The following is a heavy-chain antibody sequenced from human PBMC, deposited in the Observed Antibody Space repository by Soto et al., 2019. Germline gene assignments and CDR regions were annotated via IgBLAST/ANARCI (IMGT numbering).Heavy chain of an antibody. Sequence: PGGSLRLSCEGSGFTFSTYAMSWVRQGPGKGLEWVSAISGSGGSTYYTDSVKGRFTISRDNSKNTLYLQMNTLRAEDTAVYYCARDRGTGQWLPLDYWGQGTLVTVSS. CDR3: ARDRGTGQWLPLDY. CDR2: ISGSGGST. D-gene: IGHD6-19*01. V-gene: IGHV3-23*01. J-gene: IGHJ4*02. CDR1: GFTFSTYA.